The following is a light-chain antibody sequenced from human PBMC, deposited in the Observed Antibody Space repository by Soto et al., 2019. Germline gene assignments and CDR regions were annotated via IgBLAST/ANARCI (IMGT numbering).Light chain of an antibody. J-gene: IGLJ2*01. Sequence: QPVLTQPPSVSGAPGQRVTISCTGSSSNIGAGYDVHWYQQLPGTAPKLLIYGNSNRPSGVSDRFSGSKSRTPASLAITGLQAEDESDYYCQSYDSSLSVVFGGGTKLTVL. V-gene: IGLV1-40*01. CDR3: QSYDSSLSVV. CDR2: GNS. CDR1: SSNIGAGYD.